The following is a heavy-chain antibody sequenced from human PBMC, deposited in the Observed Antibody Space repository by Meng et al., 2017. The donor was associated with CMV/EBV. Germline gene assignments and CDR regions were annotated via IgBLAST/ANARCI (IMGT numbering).Heavy chain of an antibody. CDR3: ARGYYDSSGYYYRGGYYFDY. Sequence: SVVKQPGSPGSVACKASGGTCSGYAISWVRQAPGKGLEWMGGFIPIFGTANYAQKFQGRVTITADESTSTAYMELSSLRSEDTAVYYCARGYYDSSGYYYRGGYYFDYWGQGTLVTVSS. D-gene: IGHD3-22*01. CDR1: GGTCSGYA. CDR2: FIPIFGTA. J-gene: IGHJ4*02. V-gene: IGHV1-69*01.